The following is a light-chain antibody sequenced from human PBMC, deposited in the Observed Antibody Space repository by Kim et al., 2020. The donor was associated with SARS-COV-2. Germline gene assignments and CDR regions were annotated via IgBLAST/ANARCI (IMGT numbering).Light chain of an antibody. J-gene: IGKJ4*01. V-gene: IGKV1-NL1*01. CDR3: QQYYRLPPT. CDR2: STS. Sequence: ASVGDRVTITCRASQDIRNSLAWYQKKSGKAPKLLLYSTSTFQSGTPSRFSGSGSGTDYTLTISSLQPEDFATYYCQQYYRLPPTFGGGTKLEI. CDR1: QDIRNS.